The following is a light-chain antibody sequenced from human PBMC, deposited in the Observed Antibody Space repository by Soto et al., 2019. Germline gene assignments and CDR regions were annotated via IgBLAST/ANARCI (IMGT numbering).Light chain of an antibody. V-gene: IGLV1-44*01. CDR3: ATWDASLNGPV. CDR2: INN. J-gene: IGLJ2*01. CDR1: SSNIGGNT. Sequence: QSVLTQPPSASATPGQTVTISCSGSSSNIGGNTVNWYQQFSGKAPKLLIYINNQRPSGVPDRFSASKSGTSASLAIRGLQSEDEAHYYCATWDASLNGPVFGGGTQLTVL.